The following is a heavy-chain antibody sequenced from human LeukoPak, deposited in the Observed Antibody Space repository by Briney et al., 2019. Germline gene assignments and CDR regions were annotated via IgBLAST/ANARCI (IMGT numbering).Heavy chain of an antibody. CDR3: ARRWNYGRNYYIDV. Sequence: SETLSLTCAVYGGSFSNYYWRWIRQSPGKGLEWIGEINDSGTINYNPSLMSRVTVSVDKSKNQFSLKLSSATAADTAVYYCARRWNYGRNYYIDVWGKGATVSVSS. J-gene: IGHJ6*03. V-gene: IGHV4-34*01. CDR1: GGSFSNYY. CDR2: INDSGTI. D-gene: IGHD1-7*01.